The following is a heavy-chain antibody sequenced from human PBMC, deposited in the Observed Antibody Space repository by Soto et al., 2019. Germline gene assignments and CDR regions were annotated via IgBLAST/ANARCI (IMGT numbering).Heavy chain of an antibody. CDR2: VIPIFDII. V-gene: IGHV1-69*17. J-gene: IGHJ4*02. Sequence: QVQLVQSEADVKKPGSSVKVSCKSSGGTFSRFSINWVRQAPGRGLEWMGGVIPIFDIINYAEKFQGRVRITADKSTNTAYMELSSLRSEDTAVYYCARDGGTTVITKFDYWGQGTLVIVSS. D-gene: IGHD4-17*01. CDR3: ARDGGTTVITKFDY. CDR1: GGTFSRFS.